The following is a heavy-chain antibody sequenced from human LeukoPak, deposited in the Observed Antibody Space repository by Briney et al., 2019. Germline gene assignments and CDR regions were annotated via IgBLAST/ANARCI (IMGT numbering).Heavy chain of an antibody. CDR2: ISSSSSYI. Sequence: GGSLRLSCAASGFTFSSYSMNWVRQAPGKGLEWVSSISSSSSYIYYADSVKGRFTISRDNAKNSLYLQMNSLRAEDTAVYYCARDSRQQLFDYWGQGTLVTVSS. CDR1: GFTFSSYS. CDR3: ARDSRQQLFDY. D-gene: IGHD4-11*01. V-gene: IGHV3-21*01. J-gene: IGHJ4*02.